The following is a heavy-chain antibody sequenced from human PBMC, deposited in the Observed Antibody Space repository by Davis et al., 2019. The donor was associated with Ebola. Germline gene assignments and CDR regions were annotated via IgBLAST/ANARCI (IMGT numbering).Heavy chain of an antibody. Sequence: SETLSLTCTVSGGSISSGGYYWTWIRQPPGKGLEWVGEINHSGTTNYNPSLKSRVTVSADTSKNQFSLKLNSVTAADTAVYYCARGVGAVSPDMVRGVILDYWGQGTLVTVSS. D-gene: IGHD3-10*01. CDR1: GGSISSGGYY. J-gene: IGHJ4*02. V-gene: IGHV4-61*08. CDR2: INHSGTT. CDR3: ARGVGAVSPDMVRGVILDY.